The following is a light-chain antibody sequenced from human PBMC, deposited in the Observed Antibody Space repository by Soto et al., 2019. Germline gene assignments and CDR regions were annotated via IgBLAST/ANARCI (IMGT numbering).Light chain of an antibody. CDR2: WAS. CDR1: QSLFDSSTNKNY. J-gene: IGKJ1*01. V-gene: IGKV4-1*01. Sequence: DIVMTQSPDSLAVSLGERATVNCNSSQSLFDSSTNKNYLAWYQQKPGQPPKLLIYWASARESGVPDRFSGSGSGTHFTLTIYTLQGEDVAVYYCQQYYSPLWTFGQGSKVEVK. CDR3: QQYYSPLWT.